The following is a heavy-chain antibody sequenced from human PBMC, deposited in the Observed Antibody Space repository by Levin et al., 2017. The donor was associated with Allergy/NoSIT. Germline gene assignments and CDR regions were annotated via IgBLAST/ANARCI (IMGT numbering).Heavy chain of an antibody. Sequence: GESLKISCXXXXXTLGCKAMGWGRQVQGKGLDWVSAISGSGGSTYYADSVKGRFTISRDNSKNTLYLQMNSLRAEDTAVYYCAKETNGDSDAFDIWGQGTMVTVSS. J-gene: IGHJ3*02. V-gene: IGHV3-23*01. CDR2: ISGSGGST. CDR3: AKETNGDSDAFDI. CDR1: XXTLGCKA. D-gene: IGHD4-17*01.